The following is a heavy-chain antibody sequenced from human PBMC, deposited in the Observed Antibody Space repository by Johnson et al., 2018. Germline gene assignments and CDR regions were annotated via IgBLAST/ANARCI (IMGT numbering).Heavy chain of an antibody. CDR2: ISYDGSNK. CDR1: GFTFSSSA. V-gene: IGHV3-30*14. D-gene: IGHD3-10*01. J-gene: IGHJ6*02. CDR3: AREEPPGSGSYYNGKYYYYYGMDV. Sequence: VQLVESGGGVVQPGRSLRLSCAASGFTFSSSAMHWVRQAPGKGLEWVAVISYDGSNKYYADAVKGRFTISRDNSKNTLYLQMNNLQAEDTAVYYCAREEPPGSGSYYNGKYYYYYGMDVWGQGTTVTVSS.